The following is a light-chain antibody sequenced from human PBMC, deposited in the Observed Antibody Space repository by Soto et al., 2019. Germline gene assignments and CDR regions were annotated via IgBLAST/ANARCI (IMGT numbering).Light chain of an antibody. CDR1: QDIRKY. V-gene: IGKV1-33*01. CDR2: DAS. J-gene: IGKJ5*01. Sequence: IQMTQSPSSLSASVGDRVTITCQATQDIRKYLNWYQQKPGKAPKLLIYDASSLETGVPSRSSGSGSGTDSTLTISSLQPEDFATYYCQQYDNLPLIFGQGTRLDIK. CDR3: QQYDNLPLI.